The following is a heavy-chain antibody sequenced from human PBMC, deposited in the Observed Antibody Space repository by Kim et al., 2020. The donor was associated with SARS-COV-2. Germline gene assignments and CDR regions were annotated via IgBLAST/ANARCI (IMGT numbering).Heavy chain of an antibody. V-gene: IGHV3-23*01. Sequence: ADTVKGRFTVPGDNSRSTLYLQMNSLRAEDTAVYYCAKGEYYYDSSGYELWGQGTLVTVSS. D-gene: IGHD3-22*01. J-gene: IGHJ4*02. CDR3: AKGEYYYDSSGYEL.